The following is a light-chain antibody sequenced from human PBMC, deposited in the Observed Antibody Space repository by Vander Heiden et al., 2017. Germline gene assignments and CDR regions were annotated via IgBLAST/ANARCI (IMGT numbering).Light chain of an antibody. V-gene: IGKV1-39*01. Sequence: DIQMTQSPSSLSASVGDRVTITCRASQSITNYLISWYQQKPGRAPKLLIYTASSLQSGVPSRFSGRGSGTDFTLTISSLQPEDFATYYCQQGYGTPFTFGPGTKVDLK. CDR1: QSITNY. J-gene: IGKJ3*01. CDR3: QQGYGTPFT. CDR2: TAS.